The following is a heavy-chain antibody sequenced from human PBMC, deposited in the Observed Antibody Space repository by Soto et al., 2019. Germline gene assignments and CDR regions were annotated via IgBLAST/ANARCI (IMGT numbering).Heavy chain of an antibody. Sequence: GASVKVSCKASGGTFSSYAISWVRQAPGQGLEWKGGIIPIFGTANYAQKFQGRVTITADESTSTAYMELSSLRSEDTAVYYCARGGTMVRGPSHYYYGMDVWGQGTTVTVSS. J-gene: IGHJ6*02. CDR2: IIPIFGTA. CDR1: GGTFSSYA. CDR3: ARGGTMVRGPSHYYYGMDV. D-gene: IGHD3-10*01. V-gene: IGHV1-69*13.